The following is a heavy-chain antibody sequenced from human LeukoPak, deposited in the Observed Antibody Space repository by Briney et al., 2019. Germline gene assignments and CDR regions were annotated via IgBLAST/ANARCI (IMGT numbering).Heavy chain of an antibody. D-gene: IGHD2-21*02. CDR2: INPSGGST. CDR3: ATGLLVVVATSGFVFDY. CDR1: GYTFTSYY. V-gene: IGHV1-46*01. Sequence: ASVKVSCKASGYTFTSYYMYWVRQAPGQGLEWMGIINPSGGSTRYAQKFQGRVTMTRDMSTSTVYMELSSLRSEDTAVYYCATGLLVVVATSGFVFDYWGQGTLVTVSS. J-gene: IGHJ4*02.